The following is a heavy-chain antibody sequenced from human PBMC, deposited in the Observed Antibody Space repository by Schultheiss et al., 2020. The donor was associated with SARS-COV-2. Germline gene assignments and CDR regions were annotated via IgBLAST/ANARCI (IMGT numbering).Heavy chain of an antibody. CDR2: ISSSSSYT. J-gene: IGHJ6*03. D-gene: IGHD4-17*01. Sequence: GGSLRLSCAASGFTFSDYYMSWIRQAPGKGLEWVSYISSSSSYTNYADSVKGRFTISRDNAKNSLYLQMNSLRAEDTAVYYCARKKTVLGAVDGRSYYYYYMDVWGKGTPVTVSS. CDR1: GFTFSDYY. V-gene: IGHV3-11*03. CDR3: ARKKTVLGAVDGRSYYYYYMDV.